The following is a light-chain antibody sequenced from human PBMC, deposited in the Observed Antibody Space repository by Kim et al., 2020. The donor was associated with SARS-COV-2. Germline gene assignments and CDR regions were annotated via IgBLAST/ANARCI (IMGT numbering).Light chain of an antibody. CDR1: SLRRFY. CDR2: GKN. CDR3: SSRDSSGNSYF. V-gene: IGLV3-19*01. Sequence: SSELTQDPAVSVALGQTVRITCQGDSLRRFYASWYQLKPGQAPVFVLYGKNNRPSGIPDRFSGSTSGNTASMTITGAQAEDEADYYCSSRDSSGNSYFFG. J-gene: IGLJ1*01.